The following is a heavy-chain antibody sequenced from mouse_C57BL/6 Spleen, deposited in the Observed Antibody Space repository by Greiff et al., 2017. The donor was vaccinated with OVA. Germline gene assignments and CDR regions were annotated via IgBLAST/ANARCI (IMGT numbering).Heavy chain of an antibody. V-gene: IGHV5-4*01. CDR2: ISDGGSYT. CDR3: ARDGRLGGYFDY. Sequence: EVKLVESGGGLVKPGGSLKLSCAASGFTFSSYAMSWVRQTPEKRLEWVATISDGGSYTYYPDNVKGRFTISRDNAKNNLYLQMSHLKSEDTAMYYCARDGRLGGYFDYWGQGTTLTVSS. J-gene: IGHJ2*01. D-gene: IGHD4-1*01. CDR1: GFTFSSYA.